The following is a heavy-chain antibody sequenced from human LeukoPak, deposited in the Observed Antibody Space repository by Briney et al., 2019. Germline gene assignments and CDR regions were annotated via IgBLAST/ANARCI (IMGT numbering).Heavy chain of an antibody. CDR3: AKDRDYGDYPSAYYYYMDV. V-gene: IGHV3-30*02. D-gene: IGHD4-17*01. CDR2: IRYDGTNK. J-gene: IGHJ6*03. Sequence: PGGSLRLSCAACGFTFSTYGIHWVRQAPGKGLEWVAFIRYDGTNKWYANSVKGRFTISRDNSKNMLYLQMNSLRAEDTAVYHCAKDRDYGDYPSAYYYYMDVWGKGTTVTVSS. CDR1: GFTFSTYG.